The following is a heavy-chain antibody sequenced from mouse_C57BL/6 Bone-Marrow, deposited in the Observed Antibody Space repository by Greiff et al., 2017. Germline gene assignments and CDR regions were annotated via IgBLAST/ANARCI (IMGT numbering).Heavy chain of an antibody. CDR1: GFTFSSYT. J-gene: IGHJ4*01. Sequence: EVMLVESGGGLVKPGGSLKLSCAASGFTFSSYTMSWVRQTPEKRLEWVATISGGGGNTYYPDSVKGRFTISRDNAKNTLYLQMSSLRSEDTALYYCARWYYGSRGYYAMDYWGQGTSVTVSS. CDR3: ARWYYGSRGYYAMDY. CDR2: ISGGGGNT. V-gene: IGHV5-9*01. D-gene: IGHD1-1*01.